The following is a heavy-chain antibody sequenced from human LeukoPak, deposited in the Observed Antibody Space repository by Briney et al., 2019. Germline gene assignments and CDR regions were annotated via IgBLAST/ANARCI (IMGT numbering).Heavy chain of an antibody. CDR1: GGSISDYY. V-gene: IGHV4-4*07. J-gene: IGHJ4*02. Sequence: PSETLSLTCTVSGGSISDYYWSWIRQPAGKGLEWIGRIYTTGSTDYNPSLKSRVTMSVDTSKNQFSLKLSPVTAADTAVYYCARGPPPDFDCWGQGTLVTVSS. CDR3: ARGPPPDFDC. CDR2: IYTTGST.